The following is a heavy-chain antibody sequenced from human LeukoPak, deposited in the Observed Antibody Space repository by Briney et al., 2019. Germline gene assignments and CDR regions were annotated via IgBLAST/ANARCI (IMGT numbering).Heavy chain of an antibody. CDR3: ARLLGPYCSGGSCYSGGLYYFDY. V-gene: IGHV4-39*01. J-gene: IGHJ4*02. D-gene: IGHD2-15*01. CDR2: IYYSGST. Sequence: PSETLSLTRTVSGGSISSSSYYWGWIRQPPGKGLEWIGSIYYSGSTYYNPSLKSRVTISVDTSKNQFSLKLSSVTAADTAVYYCARLLGPYCSGGSCYSGGLYYFDYWGQGTLVTVSS. CDR1: GGSISSSSYY.